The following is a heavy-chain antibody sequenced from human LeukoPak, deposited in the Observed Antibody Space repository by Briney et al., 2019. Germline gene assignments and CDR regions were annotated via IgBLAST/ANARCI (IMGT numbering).Heavy chain of an antibody. Sequence: SETLSLTCTVSGGSISSYYWSWIRQPPGKGLEWVGYIYYSGSTNYNPSLKSRVTISVDTSKNQFSLKLSSVTAADTAVYYCARPKWRHDAFDIWGQGTMVTVSS. D-gene: IGHD5-12*01. CDR1: GGSISSYY. CDR3: ARPKWRHDAFDI. J-gene: IGHJ3*02. CDR2: IYYSGST. V-gene: IGHV4-59*08.